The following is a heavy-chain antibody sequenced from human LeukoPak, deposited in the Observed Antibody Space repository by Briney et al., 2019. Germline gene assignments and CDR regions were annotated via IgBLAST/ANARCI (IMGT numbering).Heavy chain of an antibody. J-gene: IGHJ4*02. Sequence: SETLSLTCSVSGGSISSSSYYWGWIRQPPGKGLEWIGNIYYSGSTYYNPSLKSRVTVSVDTSKNQFSLKLSSVTAADTALYYCAAPDSGDYTLGYWGQGILVTVSS. D-gene: IGHD4-17*01. CDR3: AAPDSGDYTLGY. CDR2: IYYSGST. V-gene: IGHV4-39*01. CDR1: GGSISSSSYY.